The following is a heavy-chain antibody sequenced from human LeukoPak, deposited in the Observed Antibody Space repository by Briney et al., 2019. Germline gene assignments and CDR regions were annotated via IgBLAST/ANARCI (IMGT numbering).Heavy chain of an antibody. CDR3: ARTHIQWELPKPFDY. V-gene: IGHV3-74*01. CDR2: INSDGSST. CDR1: GFTLSSYW. J-gene: IGHJ4*02. D-gene: IGHD1-26*01. Sequence: GGSLRLSCAASGFTLSSYWMHWVRQAPGKGLVWVSRINSDGSSTSYADSVKGRFTISRDNAKNTLYLQMNSLRAEDTAVYYCARTHIQWELPKPFDYWGQGTLVTVSS.